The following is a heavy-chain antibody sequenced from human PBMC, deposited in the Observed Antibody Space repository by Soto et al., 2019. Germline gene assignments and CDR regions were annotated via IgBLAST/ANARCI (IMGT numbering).Heavy chain of an antibody. Sequence: ASVKVSCKASGYTFTSYDINWVRQATGQGLEWMGWMNPNSGNTGYAQKFQGRVTMTRNTSISTAYMELSSLRSEDTAVYYCARAGGGYCSSTSCPLLVQPCSFDPWGQGTLVTVSS. V-gene: IGHV1-8*01. J-gene: IGHJ5*02. CDR3: ARAGGGYCSSTSCPLLVQPCSFDP. CDR2: MNPNSGNT. CDR1: GYTFTSYD. D-gene: IGHD2-2*01.